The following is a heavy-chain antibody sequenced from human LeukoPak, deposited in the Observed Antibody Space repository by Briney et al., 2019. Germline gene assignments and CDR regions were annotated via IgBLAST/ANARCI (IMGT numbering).Heavy chain of an antibody. CDR3: AKLVGIAAAGTFVPHGGNAFDI. D-gene: IGHD6-13*01. CDR1: GFTFSSYA. V-gene: IGHV3-23*01. Sequence: GGSLRLSCAASGFTFSSYAMSWVRQAPGKGLEWVSAISGSGGSTYYADSVKGRFTISRDNSKNTLYLQMNSLRAEDTAVYYCAKLVGIAAAGTFVPHGGNAFDIWGQGTMVTVSS. J-gene: IGHJ3*02. CDR2: ISGSGGST.